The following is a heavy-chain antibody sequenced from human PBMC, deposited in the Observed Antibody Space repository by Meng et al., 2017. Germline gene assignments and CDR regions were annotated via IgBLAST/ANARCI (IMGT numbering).Heavy chain of an antibody. D-gene: IGHD3-22*01. CDR2: ISSSGSTI. Sequence: GGSLRLSCAASGFTFSDYYMSWIRQAPGKGLEWVSYISSSGSTIYYADSVKGRFTISRDNAKNSLYLQMNSLRAEDTAVYYCARASGHDSSGYYSGGYYYYYYGMDVWGQGTTVTVSS. CDR1: GFTFSDYY. CDR3: ARASGHDSSGYYSGGYYYYYYGMDV. J-gene: IGHJ6*02. V-gene: IGHV3-11*04.